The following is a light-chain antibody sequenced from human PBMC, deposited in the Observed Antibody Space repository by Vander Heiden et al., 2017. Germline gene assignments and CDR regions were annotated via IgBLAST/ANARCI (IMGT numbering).Light chain of an antibody. J-gene: IGKJ2*01. Sequence: VIWMTQSPSLLSEYTGDRVTISCRMSQGISSYLAPYQQKPVKAPELLIYAASTLQRGVTSTFTGIRPVTDFTLTISCLQSEDFATYYCQQDYSFPSTFGPGTKMEIK. CDR3: QQDYSFPST. V-gene: IGKV1D-8*03. CDR1: QGISSY. CDR2: AAS.